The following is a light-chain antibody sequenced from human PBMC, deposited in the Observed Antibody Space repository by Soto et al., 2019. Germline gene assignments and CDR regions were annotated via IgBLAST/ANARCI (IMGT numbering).Light chain of an antibody. CDR2: AAS. CDR1: QDIAIY. CDR3: QQLNNYPRT. J-gene: IGKJ1*01. V-gene: IGKV1-9*01. Sequence: IQLTQSPSSLSASVGERVTITSRASQDIAIYLAWYQQKPGEAPKLLIYAASTLYGGVPSRFSGSGSGTDFTLTISSLQPEDFATYYCQQLNNYPRTFGQGTKVDI.